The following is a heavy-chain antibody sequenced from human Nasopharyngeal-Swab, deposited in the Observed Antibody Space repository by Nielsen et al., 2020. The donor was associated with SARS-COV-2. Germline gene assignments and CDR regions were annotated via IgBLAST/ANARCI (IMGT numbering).Heavy chain of an antibody. Sequence: GESLKISCAASGFTFSSYSMSWVRQAPGKGLEWVSAISGSGGSTYYADSVKGRFTISRDNSKNTLYLQMNSLRAEDTAVYYCAKSQGVRITIFGVVTHFDYWGQGTLVTVSS. J-gene: IGHJ4*02. CDR2: ISGSGGST. CDR3: AKSQGVRITIFGVVTHFDY. CDR1: GFTFSSYS. V-gene: IGHV3-23*01. D-gene: IGHD3-3*01.